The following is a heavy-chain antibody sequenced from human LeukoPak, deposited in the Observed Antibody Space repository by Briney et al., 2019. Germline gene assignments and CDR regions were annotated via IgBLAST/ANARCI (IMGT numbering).Heavy chain of an antibody. J-gene: IGHJ6*03. CDR1: GGSISSYY. CDR2: IYYSGST. Sequence: SETLSLTCTVSGGSISSYYWSWIRQPPGKGLEWIGYIYYSGSTNYNPSLKSRVTISVDTSKNQFSLKLSSVTAADTAVYYCARKQKVPYSSGWTNYYYYYMDVWGKGTTVTVSS. D-gene: IGHD6-19*01. CDR3: ARKQKVPYSSGWTNYYYYYMDV. V-gene: IGHV4-59*01.